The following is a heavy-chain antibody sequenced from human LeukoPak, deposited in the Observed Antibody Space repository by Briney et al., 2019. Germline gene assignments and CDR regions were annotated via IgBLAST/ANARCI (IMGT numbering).Heavy chain of an antibody. CDR3: ARILGHWLIDY. CDR1: GFSLSTSKMC. D-gene: IGHD6-19*01. V-gene: IGHV2-70*11. J-gene: IGHJ4*02. Sequence: ESGPTLVNPTQTLTLTCTFSGFSLSTSKMCVNWIRQPPGKALEWLARIDWDGDKYYSTALKTRPTISKHTPKHQVVLTMTNMDPVHTATYYCARILGHWLIDYWGQGTLVTVYS. CDR2: IDWDGDK.